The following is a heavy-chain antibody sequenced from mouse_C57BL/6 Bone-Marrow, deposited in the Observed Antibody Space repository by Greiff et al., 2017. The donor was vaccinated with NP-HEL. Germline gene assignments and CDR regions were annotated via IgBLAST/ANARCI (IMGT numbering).Heavy chain of an antibody. Sequence: VQLQQSGPELVKPGASVKIPCKASGYTFTDYNMDWVKQSHGKSLEWIGDINPNNGGTIYNQKFKGKATLTVDQSSSTAYMQLNSLTSEDSAVYYCAREVKDGYDDLWYFDVWGTGTTVTVSS. V-gene: IGHV1-18*01. J-gene: IGHJ1*03. CDR1: GYTFTDYN. D-gene: IGHD2-2*01. CDR3: AREVKDGYDDLWYFDV. CDR2: INPNNGGT.